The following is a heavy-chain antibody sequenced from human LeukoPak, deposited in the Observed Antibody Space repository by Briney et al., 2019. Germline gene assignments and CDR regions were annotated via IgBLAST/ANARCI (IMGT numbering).Heavy chain of an antibody. J-gene: IGHJ4*02. CDR1: GFTFSSYA. CDR2: ISYDGSNK. Sequence: GGSLRLSCAASGFTFSSYAMHWVRQAPGKGLEWVAVISYDGSNKYYADSVKGRFTISRDNSKNTLYLQMNSLRAEDTAVYYCANFSPDFDYWGQGTLVTVSS. V-gene: IGHV3-30-3*01. D-gene: IGHD2/OR15-2a*01. CDR3: ANFSPDFDY.